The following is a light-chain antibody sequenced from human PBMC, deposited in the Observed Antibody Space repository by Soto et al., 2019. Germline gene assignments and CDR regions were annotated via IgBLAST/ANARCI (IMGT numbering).Light chain of an antibody. CDR3: SSYTSSSTVV. J-gene: IGLJ1*01. CDR2: DVS. CDR1: SSDVGGYNY. V-gene: IGLV2-14*01. Sequence: QSALTQPASVSGSPGQSITISCTGTSSDVGGYNYVSWYQQHPGKAPKLMIFDVSNRPSEVSNRFSGSKSGNTASLTISGLQAEDEADYYCSSYTSSSTVVFGTGTKLTVL.